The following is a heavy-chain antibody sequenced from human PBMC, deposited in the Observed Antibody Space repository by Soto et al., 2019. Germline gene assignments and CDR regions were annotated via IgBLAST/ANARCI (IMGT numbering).Heavy chain of an antibody. D-gene: IGHD1-7*01. CDR1: SDTFTSYY. V-gene: IGHV1-46*03. CDR3: ARSSGGNFGIIIEVTNWFAP. J-gene: IGHJ5*02. CDR2: INPHGGST. Sequence: QVQLVQSGAEVKQPGASAKVSCKAPSDTFTSYYINWVRQAPGQGLEWIGVINPHGGSTVYAQKFQGRVTMTRATSASTVYMELSSLRSEDTAVYYCARSSGGNFGIIIEVTNWFAPWGQGTLVTVSS.